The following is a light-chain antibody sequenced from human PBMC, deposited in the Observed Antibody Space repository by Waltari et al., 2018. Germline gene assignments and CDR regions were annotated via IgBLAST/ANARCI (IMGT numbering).Light chain of an antibody. CDR3: QQSYGKPYT. J-gene: IGKJ2*01. Sequence: PIACRASQSISSYLNWYQKKPGKAPKLLIYAASGLQSGVPSRFSGSGSGSDFTLTISSLQPEDFAAYYCQQSYGKPYTFGQGTKLEIK. V-gene: IGKV1-39*01. CDR2: AAS. CDR1: QSISSY.